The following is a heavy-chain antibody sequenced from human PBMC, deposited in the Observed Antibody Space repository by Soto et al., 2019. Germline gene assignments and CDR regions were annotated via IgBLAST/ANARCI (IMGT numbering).Heavy chain of an antibody. CDR1: GYSFTSYW. D-gene: IGHD6-13*01. Sequence: EVQLVQSGAEVKKPGESLRISCKGSGYSFTSYWISWVRQMPGKGLEWMGRIDPSDSYTNYSPSFQGHVAISAEKSISTAYLQWRSLKASDYAMDYCARLQAAAGDNGLTVDYWGQGTLVTVSS. V-gene: IGHV5-10-1*01. CDR2: IDPSDSYT. J-gene: IGHJ4*02. CDR3: ARLQAAAGDNGLTVDY.